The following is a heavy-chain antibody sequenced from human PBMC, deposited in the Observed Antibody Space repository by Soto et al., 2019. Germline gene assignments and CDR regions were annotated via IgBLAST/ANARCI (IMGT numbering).Heavy chain of an antibody. V-gene: IGHV3-21*01. CDR1: GFTFSSYS. D-gene: IGHD6-19*01. Sequence: EVQLVESGGGLVKPGGSLRLSCAASGFTFSSYSMTWVRQAPGKGLEWVSSISSSSSYIYYSDSVKGRFTISRDNAKNSLYLQMNSLRAEDTAVYYCARQQWLVNDAFDLWGQGTMVTVS. CDR2: ISSSSSYI. J-gene: IGHJ3*01. CDR3: ARQQWLVNDAFDL.